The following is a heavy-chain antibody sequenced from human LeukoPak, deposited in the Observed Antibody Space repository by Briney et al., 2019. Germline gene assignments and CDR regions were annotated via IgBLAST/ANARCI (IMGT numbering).Heavy chain of an antibody. J-gene: IGHJ4*02. V-gene: IGHV4-4*02. D-gene: IGHD2-2*01. CDR2: IYHSGTT. CDR3: ANIVYCSTTSCYHAGY. CDR1: GGSISSSNW. Sequence: SGTLSLTCAVSGGSISSSNWWSWVRQPPGKGLEWIGEIYHSGTTNYNPSLKSRVTISFDTSKNQFSLNLRSVTAADTAVYYCANIVYCSTTSCYHAGYWGQGILVTVSS.